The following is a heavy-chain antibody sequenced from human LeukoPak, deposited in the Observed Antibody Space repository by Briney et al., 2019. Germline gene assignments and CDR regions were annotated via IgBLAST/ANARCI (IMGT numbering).Heavy chain of an antibody. J-gene: IGHJ4*02. V-gene: IGHV3-23*01. D-gene: IGHD1-20*01. Sequence: GGSLRLSCAASGFTFSSYAMSWVRQAPGKGLEWVSAISGSGGSTYYADSVKGRFTISRDNSKNTLYLQMNSLRAEDTAVYYCAKQRLYNWIRYYFDYWGQGTLVTVSS. CDR2: ISGSGGST. CDR1: GFTFSSYA. CDR3: AKQRLYNWIRYYFDY.